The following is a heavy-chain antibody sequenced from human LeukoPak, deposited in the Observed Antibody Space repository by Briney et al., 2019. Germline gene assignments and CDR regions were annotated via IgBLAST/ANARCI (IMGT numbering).Heavy chain of an antibody. CDR1: GFTFSSYG. J-gene: IGHJ4*02. D-gene: IGHD6-19*01. CDR2: ISYDGSNK. CDR3: AKSRVAGNFDY. Sequence: GGSLRLSCAASGFTFSSYGMHWVRQAPGKGLEWVAVISYDGSNKYYADSVKGRFTISRDNSKNTLYLQMNSLRAEDTAVYYCAKSRVAGNFDYWGQGTLVTVSS. V-gene: IGHV3-30*18.